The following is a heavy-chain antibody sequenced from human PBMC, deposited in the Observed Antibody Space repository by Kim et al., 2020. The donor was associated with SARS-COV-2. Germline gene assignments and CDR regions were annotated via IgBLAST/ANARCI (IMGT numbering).Heavy chain of an antibody. Sequence: RTYTDSVKGRYTISRATATNSLELQMSSLRAEDTAVYYCARGRSYEPFDYWGQGTLVTVSS. CDR2: R. D-gene: IGHD3-16*01. J-gene: IGHJ4*02. CDR3: ARGRSYEPFDY. V-gene: IGHV3-11*06.